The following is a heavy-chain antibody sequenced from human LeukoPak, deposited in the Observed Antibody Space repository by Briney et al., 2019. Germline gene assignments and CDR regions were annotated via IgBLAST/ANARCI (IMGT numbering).Heavy chain of an antibody. CDR1: GYSFTYYY. J-gene: IGHJ5*02. CDR2: INPNSGGT. D-gene: IGHD2-21*01. V-gene: IGHV1-2*02. Sequence: GAPVKVSCKTSGYSFTYYYMHWVRQAPGQGLEWMGWINPNSGGTSSAQKFQGRVTMTRDTSITTVYMEVSWLTSDDTAIYYCARADRLHGGPYLIGPWGQGTLVTVSS. CDR3: ARADRLHGGPYLIGP.